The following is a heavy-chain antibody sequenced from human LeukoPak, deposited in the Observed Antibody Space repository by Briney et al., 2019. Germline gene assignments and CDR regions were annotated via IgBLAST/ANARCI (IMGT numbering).Heavy chain of an antibody. CDR3: ARESIAVAEVAFDI. CDR2: ISAYNGNT. V-gene: IGHV1-18*04. Sequence: ASVKVSCKASGYTFSGYYIHWVRQAPGQGLEWMGWISAYNGNTNYAQKLQGRVTMTTDTSTSTAYMELRSLRSDDTAVYYCARESIAVAEVAFDIWGQGTMVTVSS. D-gene: IGHD6-19*01. CDR1: GYTFSGYY. J-gene: IGHJ3*02.